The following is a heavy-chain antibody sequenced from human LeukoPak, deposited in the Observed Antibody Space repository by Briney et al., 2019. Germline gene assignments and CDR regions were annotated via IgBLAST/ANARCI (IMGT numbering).Heavy chain of an antibody. J-gene: IGHJ4*02. D-gene: IGHD3/OR15-3a*01. Sequence: GGSLRLSCEASRFTYVSYEMSCVRQAPGKGLEWVSSFGGSGAAPYYADSVKRRFTVSADNSKNTLYLQMNSLRAEDTAVYYCAFIPVGGLVISNSDYWGQGTRVTVSS. CDR2: FGGSGAAP. CDR3: AFIPVGGLVISNSDY. CDR1: RFTYVSYE. V-gene: IGHV3-23*01.